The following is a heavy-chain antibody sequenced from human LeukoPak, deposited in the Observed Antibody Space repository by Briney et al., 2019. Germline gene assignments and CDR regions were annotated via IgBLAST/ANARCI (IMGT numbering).Heavy chain of an antibody. D-gene: IGHD2-8*01. Sequence: SETLSLTCTVSGGSISSGGYYWSWIRQHPGKGLEWIGYIYYSGSTYYNPSLKSQVTISVDTSKNQFSLKLSSVTAADTAVYYCAREGTDCTNGVCYHPGAFDIWGQGTMVTVSS. V-gene: IGHV4-31*01. CDR3: AREGTDCTNGVCYHPGAFDI. CDR2: IYYSGST. CDR1: GGSISSGGYY. J-gene: IGHJ3*02.